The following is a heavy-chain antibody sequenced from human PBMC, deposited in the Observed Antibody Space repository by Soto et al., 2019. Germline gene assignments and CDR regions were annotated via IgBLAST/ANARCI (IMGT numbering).Heavy chain of an antibody. CDR2: ISSSSSTI. J-gene: IGHJ4*02. V-gene: IGHV3-48*01. CDR3: AREYDYGDYPGAFCDY. Sequence: GGSLRLSCAASGFTFSSYSMNWVRQAPGKGLEWVSYISSSSSTIYYADSVKGRFNISRDNAKNSLYLKMNSLRAEDTAVYYCAREYDYGDYPGAFCDYWGQGTLVTVS. CDR1: GFTFSSYS. D-gene: IGHD4-17*01.